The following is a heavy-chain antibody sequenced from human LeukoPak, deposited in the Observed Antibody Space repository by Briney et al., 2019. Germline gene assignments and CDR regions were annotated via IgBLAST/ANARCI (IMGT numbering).Heavy chain of an antibody. CDR2: IINSGAST. CDR3: AKRAPNGGGCVDY. Sequence: GGSLRLSCAASGLTFSTYAMSWVRQAPGKGLEWVSTIINSGASTYYADSVKGRFTVSRDNSKNTLSLQMNSLRAEDTAVYYCAKRAPNGGGCVDYWGQGTLVTVSS. D-gene: IGHD2-21*01. CDR1: GLTFSTYA. V-gene: IGHV3-23*01. J-gene: IGHJ4*02.